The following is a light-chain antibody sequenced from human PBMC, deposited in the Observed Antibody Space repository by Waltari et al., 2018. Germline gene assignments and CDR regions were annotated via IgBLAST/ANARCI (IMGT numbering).Light chain of an antibody. CDR2: AAS. CDR3: QKYNSVPYT. J-gene: IGKJ2*01. CDR1: QDISNS. V-gene: IGKV1-27*01. Sequence: DIQMTQSPSSLSASVGDRVTITCRASQDISNSLAWYQQKPGKVPKLLISAASTLQSGVRSRFSGSGSGTDFTLTIGSLQPEDVATYYCQKYNSVPYTFGQGTKLEIK.